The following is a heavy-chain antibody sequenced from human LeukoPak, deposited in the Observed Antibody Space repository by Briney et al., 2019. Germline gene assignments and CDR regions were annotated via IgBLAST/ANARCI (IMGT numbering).Heavy chain of an antibody. D-gene: IGHD6-13*01. CDR1: GFTFSSHG. V-gene: IGHV3-23*01. CDR3: ARVTAEYSSSWDNAFDI. Sequence: GGSLRLSCVASGFTFSSHGMNWVRQAPGKGLEWVSGIIPSGHTTYYADSVRGRFTISRDNSKNTLYPQMNSLRAEDTAVYYCARVTAEYSSSWDNAFDIWGQGTMVTVSS. CDR2: IIPSGHTT. J-gene: IGHJ3*02.